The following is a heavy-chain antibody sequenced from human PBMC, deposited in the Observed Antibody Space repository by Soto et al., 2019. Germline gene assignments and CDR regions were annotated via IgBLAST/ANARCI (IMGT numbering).Heavy chain of an antibody. CDR1: GYTFTSYD. CDR3: AGKRSLEWSANWFDP. D-gene: IGHD3-3*01. J-gene: IGHJ5*02. V-gene: IGHV1-3*01. Sequence: GASVKVSCTASGYTFTSYDINWVRQAPGQGLEWMGWMNAGNGNTKYSQKFQGRVTITRDTSASTAYMELSSLRSEDTAVYYCAGKRSLEWSANWFDPWGQGTLVTVSS. CDR2: MNAGNGNT.